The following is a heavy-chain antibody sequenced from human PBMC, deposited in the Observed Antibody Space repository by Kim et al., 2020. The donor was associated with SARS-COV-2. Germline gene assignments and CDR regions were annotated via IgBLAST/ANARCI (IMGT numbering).Heavy chain of an antibody. J-gene: IGHJ4*02. D-gene: IGHD3-3*01. CDR3: ARDSDYDFWSGYIDLPY. CDR1: GFTFSSYW. Sequence: GGSLRLSCAASGFTFSSYWMHWVRQAPGKGLVWVSRINSDGSSTSYADSVKGRFTISRDNAKNTLYLQMNSLRAEDTAVYYCARDSDYDFWSGYIDLPYWGQGTLVTVSS. V-gene: IGHV3-74*01. CDR2: INSDGSST.